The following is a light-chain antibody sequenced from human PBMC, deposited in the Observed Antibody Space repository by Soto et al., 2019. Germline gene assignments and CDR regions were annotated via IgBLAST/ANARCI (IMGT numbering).Light chain of an antibody. CDR2: DVN. J-gene: IGLJ2*01. CDR3: GSYTRTSSVI. CDR1: SSDIGAYAY. Sequence: QSALTQPASVSGSPGQSIAISCTGTSSDIGAYAYVSWYQQHPGKVPKLIVFDVNYRPSGVSSRFSGSKSGNTASLTISGLQAEDEAAYYGGSYTRTSSVIFGGGTKLTVL. V-gene: IGLV2-14*03.